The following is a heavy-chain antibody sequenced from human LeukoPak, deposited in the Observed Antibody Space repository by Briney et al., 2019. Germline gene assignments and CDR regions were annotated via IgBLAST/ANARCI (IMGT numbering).Heavy chain of an antibody. D-gene: IGHD3-9*01. CDR3: ARDKLTWILTGYHAFDI. V-gene: IGHV1-18*01. CDR2: ISAYNGNT. CDR1: GGTFSSYA. J-gene: IGHJ3*02. Sequence: ASVKVSCKASGGTFSSYAISWVRQAPGQGLEWMGWISAYNGNTNYAQKLQGRVTMTTDTSTSTAYMELRSLRSDDTAVYYCARDKLTWILTGYHAFDIWGQGTMVTVSS.